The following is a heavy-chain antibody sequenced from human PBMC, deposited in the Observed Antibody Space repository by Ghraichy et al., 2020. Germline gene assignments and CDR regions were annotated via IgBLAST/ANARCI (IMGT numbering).Heavy chain of an antibody. J-gene: IGHJ6*03. V-gene: IGHV3-9*01. Sequence: GGSLRLSCAASGFTFDDYAMHWVRQAPGEGLEWVSGISWNSGSIDYADSVKGRFTISRDNAKNSLYLQMYSLRAEDTAFYYCAKDGPSSSSGEDYYSYMDVWGKGTTVTVSS. CDR1: GFTFDDYA. CDR2: ISWNSGSI. D-gene: IGHD6-6*01. CDR3: AKDGPSSSSGEDYYSYMDV.